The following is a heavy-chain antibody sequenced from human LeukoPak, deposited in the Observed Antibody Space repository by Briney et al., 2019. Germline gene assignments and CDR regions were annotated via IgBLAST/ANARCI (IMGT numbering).Heavy chain of an antibody. D-gene: IGHD1-1*01. CDR3: ARNWNYYDQ. CDR2: INTDGSDT. Sequence: GGSLRLSCAASGFTFSKYWMHWVRQAPGKGLVWVSRINTDGSDTTYADSVKGRFTISRDNAKNTLYLQTNSLRAEDTALYYCARNWNYYDQWGQGTLVTVSS. CDR1: GFTFSKYW. V-gene: IGHV3-74*03. J-gene: IGHJ4*02.